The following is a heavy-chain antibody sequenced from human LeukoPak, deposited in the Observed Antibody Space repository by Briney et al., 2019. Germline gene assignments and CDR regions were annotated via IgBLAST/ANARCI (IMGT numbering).Heavy chain of an antibody. CDR2: IYYSGST. CDR3: ARHTYSSGPYDY. V-gene: IGHV4-59*08. Sequence: SETLSLTCTVSGDSISSYYWSWIRQPPGKGLEWIGYIYYSGSTNYNPSLKSRVTISVDTSKNQFSLKLSSVTAADTAVYYCARHTYSSGPYDYWGQGSRVSVSS. D-gene: IGHD6-19*01. CDR1: GDSISSYY. J-gene: IGHJ4*02.